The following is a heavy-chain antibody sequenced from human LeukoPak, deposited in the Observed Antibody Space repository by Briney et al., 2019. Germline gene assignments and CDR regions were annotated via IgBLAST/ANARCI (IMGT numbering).Heavy chain of an antibody. CDR2: IYYSGST. J-gene: IGHJ5*02. CDR1: GGSISTSSYY. CDR3: ARVPSGSRFDP. V-gene: IGHV4-39*07. D-gene: IGHD4/OR15-4a*01. Sequence: PSETLSLTCTVSGGSISTSSYYWGWIRQPPGKGLECIGNIYYSGSTYYNPSLKSRVTISVDTSKNQFSLKLSSVTAADTAVYYCARVPSGSRFDPWGPGTLVTVSS.